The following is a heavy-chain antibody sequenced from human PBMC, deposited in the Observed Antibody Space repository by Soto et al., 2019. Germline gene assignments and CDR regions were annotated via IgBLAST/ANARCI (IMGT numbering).Heavy chain of an antibody. CDR2: MYQGGST. CDR3: ARAETSTVTLDYYYCMDL. V-gene: IGHV4-4*02. Sequence: PXETLELSFAVSGGSISSRSWWGWFRQPPGKGLEGIGEMYQGGSTNYNASVKSRVTISIDNSKNQLSLQLSCVTAADTAVYYCARAETSTVTLDYYYCMDLWGQGTPVTVSS. J-gene: IGHJ6*02. D-gene: IGHD4-4*01. CDR1: GGSISSRSW.